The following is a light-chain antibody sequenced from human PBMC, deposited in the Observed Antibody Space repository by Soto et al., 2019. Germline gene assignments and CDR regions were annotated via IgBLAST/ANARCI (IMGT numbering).Light chain of an antibody. CDR1: QSLLHSNGNTY. Sequence: EIVVTQSPLSLPVTPGEPASISCKSSQSLLHSNGNTYLDWYLQKPGQSPQLLIYLGSNRASGVPDRFSGSGSGTDFTLNISRVEAEDVGVYYFRQALHARTFGQGTKVEIK. V-gene: IGKV2-28*01. CDR3: RQALHART. J-gene: IGKJ1*01. CDR2: LGS.